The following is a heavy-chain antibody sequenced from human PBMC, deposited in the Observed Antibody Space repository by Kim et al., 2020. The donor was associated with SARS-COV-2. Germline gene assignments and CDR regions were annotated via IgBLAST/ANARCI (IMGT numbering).Heavy chain of an antibody. V-gene: IGHV4-39*01. CDR1: GGSISSSSYY. Sequence: SETLSLTCTVSGGSISSSSYYWGWIRQPPGKGLEWIGSISYSGSTYYNPSLKSRVTISVDTSKNQFSLKLSSVTAADTAVYYCARHNREWLVLVPYYFDYWGQGTLVTVSS. CDR2: ISYSGST. J-gene: IGHJ4*02. CDR3: ARHNREWLVLVPYYFDY. D-gene: IGHD6-19*01.